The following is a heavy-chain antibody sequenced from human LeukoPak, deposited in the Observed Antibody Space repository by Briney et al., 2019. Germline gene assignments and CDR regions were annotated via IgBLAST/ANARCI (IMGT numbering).Heavy chain of an antibody. J-gene: IGHJ4*02. CDR1: GGSIRSADYY. V-gene: IGHV4-31*03. D-gene: IGHD3-22*01. CDR2: IYYSGST. CDR3: AMDSSGFGYFDY. Sequence: SETLSLTCTVSGGSIRSADYYWSWIRQHPGKGLEWIGYIYYSGSTYYNPSLKGRVTISVETSKNQFSLKLSSVTAADTAVYYCAMDSSGFGYFDYWGQGTLVTVSS.